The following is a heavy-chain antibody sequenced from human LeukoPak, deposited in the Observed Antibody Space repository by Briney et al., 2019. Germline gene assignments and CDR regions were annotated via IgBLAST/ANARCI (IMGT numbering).Heavy chain of an antibody. D-gene: IGHD1-26*01. CDR2: IYYSGST. CDR3: AREELIHAFDI. J-gene: IGHJ3*02. CDR1: GGSISSGGYS. Sequence: SETLSLTCTVSGGSISSGGYSWSWIRQHPGKGLEWIGYIYYSGSTYYNPSLKSRVTISVDTSKNQFSPKLSSVTAADTAVYYCAREELIHAFDIWGQGTMVTVSS. V-gene: IGHV4-31*03.